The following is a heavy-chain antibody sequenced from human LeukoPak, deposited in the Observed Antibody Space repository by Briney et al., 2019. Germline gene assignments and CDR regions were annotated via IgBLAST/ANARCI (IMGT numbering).Heavy chain of an antibody. D-gene: IGHD5-12*01. J-gene: IGHJ6*03. CDR2: ISAYNGNT. CDR1: GYTFTSYG. CDR3: ARERNIVATRGPYYYYMDV. V-gene: IGHV1-18*01. Sequence: APVKVSCKASGYTFTSYGISWVRQAPGQGLEWMGWISAYNGNTNYAQKLQGRVTMTTDTSTSTAYMELRSLRSDDTAVYYCARERNIVATRGPYYYYMDVWGKGTTVTVSS.